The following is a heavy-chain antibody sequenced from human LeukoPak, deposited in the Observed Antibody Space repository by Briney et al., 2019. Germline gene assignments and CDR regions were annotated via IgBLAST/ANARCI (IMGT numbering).Heavy chain of an antibody. V-gene: IGHV3-53*01. CDR2: IYSGGST. Sequence: RRSLRLSCAASGFTASSNYTSWVRHAPREGVERGSVIYSGGSTYYADSVKGRFTISRDNSKNTLYLQMNSLRAEDTAVYYCARGGAPIAAAGTYYFDYWGQGTLVTVSS. CDR1: GFTASSNY. J-gene: IGHJ4*02. CDR3: ARGGAPIAAAGTYYFDY. D-gene: IGHD6-13*01.